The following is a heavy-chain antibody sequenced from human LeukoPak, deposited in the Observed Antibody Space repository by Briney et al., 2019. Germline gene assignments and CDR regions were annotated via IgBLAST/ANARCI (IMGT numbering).Heavy chain of an antibody. V-gene: IGHV4-39*01. Sequence: PSETLSLTCTVSGGSISSSSYYWGWIRQPPGKGLEWIGSIYYSGSTYYNPSLKSRVTISVDTSKNPFSLKLSSVTAADTAVYYCARHLYSSSMYGWFDPWGQGTPVTVSS. CDR2: IYYSGST. CDR3: ARHLYSSSMYGWFDP. J-gene: IGHJ5*02. CDR1: GGSISSSSYY. D-gene: IGHD6-13*01.